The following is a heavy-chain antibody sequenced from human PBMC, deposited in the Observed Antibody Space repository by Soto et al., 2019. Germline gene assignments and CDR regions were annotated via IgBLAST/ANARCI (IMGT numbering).Heavy chain of an antibody. Sequence: LSLTCTVSGGSISSNYWTWIRQPPGKGLEWIGYVYNSGSTNYNPSLKSRVTISEDTSKSQFSLKVNSMTAADTAVYYCARYRREAVAGYTLDNWGRGILVTVSS. J-gene: IGHJ4*02. D-gene: IGHD6-13*01. CDR3: ARYRREAVAGYTLDN. CDR2: VYNSGST. CDR1: GGSISSNY. V-gene: IGHV4-59*01.